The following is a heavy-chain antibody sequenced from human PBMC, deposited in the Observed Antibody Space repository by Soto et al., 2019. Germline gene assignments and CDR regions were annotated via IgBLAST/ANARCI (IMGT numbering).Heavy chain of an antibody. V-gene: IGHV1-46*01. CDR1: GYTFTSYY. Sequence: GASVKVSCKASGYTFTSYYMHWVRQAPGQGLEWMGIINPSGGSTSYAQKFQGRVTMTRDTSTSTAYMELSSLRSEDTAVYYCAGVGTMGYYYYYGMDVWGQGTTVTVSS. CDR2: INPSGGST. D-gene: IGHD2-2*01. CDR3: AGVGTMGYYYYYGMDV. J-gene: IGHJ6*02.